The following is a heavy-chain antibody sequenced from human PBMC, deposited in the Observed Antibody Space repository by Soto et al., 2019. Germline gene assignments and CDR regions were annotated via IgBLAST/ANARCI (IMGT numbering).Heavy chain of an antibody. V-gene: IGHV1-46*03. CDR3: ARAFYYGSGSLGYYYYYMDV. D-gene: IGHD3-10*01. Sequence: ASVKVSCKASGYTFTSYYMHWVRQAPGQGLEWMGIINPSGGSTSYAQKFQGRVTMTRDTSTSTVYMELSSLRSEDTAVYYCARAFYYGSGSLGYYYYYMDVWGKGTTVTVSS. J-gene: IGHJ6*03. CDR1: GYTFTSYY. CDR2: INPSGGST.